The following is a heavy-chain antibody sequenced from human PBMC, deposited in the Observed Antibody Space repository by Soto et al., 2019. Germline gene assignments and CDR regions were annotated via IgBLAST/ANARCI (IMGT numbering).Heavy chain of an antibody. CDR2: ISGSGGST. J-gene: IGHJ4*02. D-gene: IGHD2-8*01. CDR3: AKGGYCTNGVCPYYFDY. V-gene: IGHV3-23*01. Sequence: GGSLRLSCAASGFTFSSYAMSWVRQAPGKGLEWVSAISGSGGSTYYADSVKGRFTISRDNSKNTLYLQMNSLRAEDTAVYYCAKGGYCTNGVCPYYFDYWGQGTLVTVSS. CDR1: GFTFSSYA.